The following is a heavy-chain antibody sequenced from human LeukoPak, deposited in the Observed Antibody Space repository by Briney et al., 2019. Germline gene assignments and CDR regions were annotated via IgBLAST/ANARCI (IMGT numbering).Heavy chain of an antibody. V-gene: IGHV3-9*01. CDR2: ISWNSGSI. Sequence: GGSLRLSCAASGFTFDDYAMHWVRQAPGKGLEWVSGISWNSGSIGYADSVKGRFTISRDNAKNSLYLQMNSLRAEDTALYYCEKGLGYCSSTSCYERRGGMDVWGQGPTVTVSS. D-gene: IGHD2-2*01. CDR3: EKGLGYCSSTSCYERRGGMDV. J-gene: IGHJ6*02. CDR1: GFTFDDYA.